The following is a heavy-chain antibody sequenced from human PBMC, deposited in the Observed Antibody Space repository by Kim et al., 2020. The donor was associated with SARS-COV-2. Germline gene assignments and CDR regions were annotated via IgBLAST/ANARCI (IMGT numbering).Heavy chain of an antibody. CDR2: ISAYNGNT. Sequence: ASVKVSCKASGYTFTSYGISWVRQAPGQGLEWMGSISAYNGNTNYAQKLQGRVTMTTDTSTSTAYMELRSLRSDDTAVYYCARDHDYGGNSYYYYGMDVWGQGTTVTVSS. J-gene: IGHJ6*02. CDR3: ARDHDYGGNSYYYYGMDV. D-gene: IGHD4-17*01. V-gene: IGHV1-18*01. CDR1: GYTFTSYG.